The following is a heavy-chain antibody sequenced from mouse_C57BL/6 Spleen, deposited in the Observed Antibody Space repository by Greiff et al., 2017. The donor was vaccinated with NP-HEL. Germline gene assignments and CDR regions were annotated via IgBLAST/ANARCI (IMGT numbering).Heavy chain of an antibody. D-gene: IGHD1-1*01. CDR2: IHPNSGST. J-gene: IGHJ2*01. CDR3: ARDYYGSHY. V-gene: IGHV1-64*01. Sequence: QVQLKEPGAELVKPGASVKLSCKASGYTFTSYWMHWVKQRPGQGLEWIGMIHPNSGSTNYNEKFKSKATLTVDKSSSTAYMQLSSLTSEDSAVYYCARDYYGSHYWGQGTTLTVSS. CDR1: GYTFTSYW.